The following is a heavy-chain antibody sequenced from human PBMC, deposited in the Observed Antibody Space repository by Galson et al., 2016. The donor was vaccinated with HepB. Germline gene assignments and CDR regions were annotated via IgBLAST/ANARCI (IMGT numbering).Heavy chain of an antibody. V-gene: IGHV3-11*06. J-gene: IGHJ3*02. Sequence: SLRLSCAASGFTFSDYYISWIRQAPGKGLEWISYISSRSIYADYADSVKGRFTVSRDNANNSVYLQMNSLRVDDTSVYYCARGGSGDAFDIWGQGTMVTISS. D-gene: IGHD5-12*01. CDR2: ISSRSIYA. CDR3: ARGGSGDAFDI. CDR1: GFTFSDYY.